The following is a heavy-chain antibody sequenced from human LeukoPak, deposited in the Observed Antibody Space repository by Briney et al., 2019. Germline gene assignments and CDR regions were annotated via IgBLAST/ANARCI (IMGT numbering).Heavy chain of an antibody. CDR1: GYRFTSSW. D-gene: IGHD3-10*01. V-gene: IGHV5-51*01. J-gene: IGHJ4*02. CDR2: IYPGDSDS. CDR3: ARLKSISGSYPEGYFDY. Sequence: GESLKISCEGSGYRFTSSWIGWVRQMPGNGLELMGIIYPGDSDSRYSSSFQGQVTISVDKSISTAYLQWSSLKASDIAMYYCARLKSISGSYPEGYFDYWGQGTLVTVSS.